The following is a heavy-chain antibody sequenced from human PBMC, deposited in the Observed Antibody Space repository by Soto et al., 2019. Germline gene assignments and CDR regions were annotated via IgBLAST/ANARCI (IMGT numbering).Heavy chain of an antibody. Sequence: QVQLVESGGGLVEPGGSLRLSCAASGFTFSDYYMSWIRQAPGKGLEWVSYISSSSSYTNYAASVKGRFTISRDNAKNSRYLRMNSLRAEDTAVYHCARDRDSSGWYAVDYWGHGTLVTVSS. CDR3: ARDRDSSGWYAVDY. CDR1: GFTFSDYY. J-gene: IGHJ4*01. V-gene: IGHV3-11*06. D-gene: IGHD6-19*01. CDR2: ISSSSSYT.